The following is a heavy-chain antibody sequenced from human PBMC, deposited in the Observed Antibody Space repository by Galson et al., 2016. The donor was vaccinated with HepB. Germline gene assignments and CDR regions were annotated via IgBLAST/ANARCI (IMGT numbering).Heavy chain of an antibody. J-gene: IGHJ3*02. CDR1: GFTFSSYA. Sequence: SLRLSCAASGFTFSSYAMSWVRQAPGKGLVWVSAISGSGYTTYYADSVKGRFTISRDNSKNTLYLQMSSLSAEDTAVYYCAKDRASVPDAFDIWGQGKVVTVSS. CDR2: ISGSGYTT. CDR3: AKDRASVPDAFDI. V-gene: IGHV3-23*01. D-gene: IGHD2-2*01.